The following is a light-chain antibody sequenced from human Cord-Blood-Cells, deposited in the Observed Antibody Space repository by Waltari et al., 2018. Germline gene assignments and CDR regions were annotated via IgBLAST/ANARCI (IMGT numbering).Light chain of an antibody. CDR3: QQYDNLPPLT. V-gene: IGKV1-33*01. CDR1: QDISNY. J-gene: IGKJ3*01. Sequence: DIQMTQSPSSLSASVGDRVTITCQASQDISNYLNWYQQKPGKAPKLLIYDASNLEKGVPSRFSGSGSGTDFTFTISSLQPEDIATYYCQQYDNLPPLTFGPGTKVDIK. CDR2: DAS.